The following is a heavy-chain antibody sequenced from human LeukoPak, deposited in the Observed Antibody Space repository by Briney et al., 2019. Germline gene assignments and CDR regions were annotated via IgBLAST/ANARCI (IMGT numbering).Heavy chain of an antibody. D-gene: IGHD6-19*01. J-gene: IGHJ4*02. V-gene: IGHV3-21*01. CDR2: TSSSSSYI. Sequence: GGSLRLSCAASGFNFSSYSMNWVRQAPGKGLEWVSSTSSSSSYIYYADSVKGRFTISRDNAKNSLYLQMNSLRAEDTAVYYCARESSGWHLFDYWGQGTLVTVSS. CDR1: GFNFSSYS. CDR3: ARESSGWHLFDY.